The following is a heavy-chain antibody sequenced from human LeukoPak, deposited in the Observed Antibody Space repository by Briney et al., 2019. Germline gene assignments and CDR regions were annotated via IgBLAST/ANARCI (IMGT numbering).Heavy chain of an antibody. Sequence: PGGSLRLSCAASGFTFSDFWMSWVRQAPGKGPEWVANIKYDGGESYYVDSVKGRFTISRDNAKSSLYLQMNSLRVEDTAIYYCVRGGQRFDPWGQGTLVTVSS. D-gene: IGHD3/OR15-3a*01. V-gene: IGHV3-7*01. CDR3: VRGGQRFDP. CDR2: IKYDGGES. J-gene: IGHJ5*02. CDR1: GFTFSDFW.